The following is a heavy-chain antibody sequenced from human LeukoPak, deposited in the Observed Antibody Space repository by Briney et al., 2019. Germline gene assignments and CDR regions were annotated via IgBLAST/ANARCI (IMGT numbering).Heavy chain of an antibody. V-gene: IGHV4-59*08. Sequence: SETLSLTCTVFGGSISNYYWSWIRQPPGKGLEWIGHIYSTGSTTYSPSLKSRVLMSADTSKNQFSLKVTSVTAADTAVYYCARHRSEGSYPLDSWGPGALVTVSS. CDR2: IYSTGST. CDR3: ARHRSEGSYPLDS. J-gene: IGHJ4*02. CDR1: GGSISNYY.